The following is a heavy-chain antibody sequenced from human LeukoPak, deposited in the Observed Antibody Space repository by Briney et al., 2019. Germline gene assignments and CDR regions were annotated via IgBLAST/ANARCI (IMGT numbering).Heavy chain of an antibody. CDR1: GFTVSINS. CDR3: ARDPDYGGNVWFDP. Sequence: PGGSLRLSCTVSGFTVSINSMSWVRQAPGKGLEWVSFIHSGGNTHYSDSVKGRFTISRDNSKNTLYLQMNSLRAEDTAVYYCARDPDYGGNVWFDPWGQGTLVTVSS. D-gene: IGHD4-23*01. J-gene: IGHJ5*02. CDR2: IHSGGNT. V-gene: IGHV3-66*01.